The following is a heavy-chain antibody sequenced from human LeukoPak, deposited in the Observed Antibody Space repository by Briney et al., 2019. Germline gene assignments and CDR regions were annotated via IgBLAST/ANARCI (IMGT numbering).Heavy chain of an antibody. CDR3: VKATSSSGGDS. CDR2: ISNNGDST. J-gene: IGHJ4*02. D-gene: IGHD6-19*01. Sequence: GGSLRLSCSASGFTFNNYAMYWVRQAPGKGLGYVSGISNNGDSTFHADSVKGRFTISRDNPNNTLYLQMSSLRAEDTAVYYCVKATSSSGGDSWGQGTLVTVSS. CDR1: GFTFNNYA. V-gene: IGHV3-64D*09.